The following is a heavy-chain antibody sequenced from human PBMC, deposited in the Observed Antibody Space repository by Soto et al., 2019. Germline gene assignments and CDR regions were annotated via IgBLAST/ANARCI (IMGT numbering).Heavy chain of an antibody. CDR3: ARVPAVAGPFDY. V-gene: IGHV3-48*02. Sequence: GSLRLSSADSGFTFSSYSMHWVRQAPGKGLEWVSYISSSSSTIYYADSVKGRFTISRDNAKNSLYLQMNSLRDEDTAVYYCARVPAVAGPFDYWGQGTLVTVSS. CDR2: ISSSSSTI. J-gene: IGHJ4*02. D-gene: IGHD6-19*01. CDR1: GFTFSSYS.